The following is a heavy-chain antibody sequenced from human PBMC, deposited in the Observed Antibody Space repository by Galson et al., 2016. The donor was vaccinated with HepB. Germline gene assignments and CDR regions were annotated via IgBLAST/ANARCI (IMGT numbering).Heavy chain of an antibody. J-gene: IGHJ4*02. CDR2: INAGNGDT. V-gene: IGHV1-3*01. Sequence: SVKVSCKASGYTFKGYAMNWVRQAPGQGLEWMGWINAGNGDTKYSRKFQGRVTISRDTYASTAYMEVSGLRSEDTAVYYCARPKAVAGMDFWGQGTLVTVS. D-gene: IGHD6-19*01. CDR1: GYTFKGYA. CDR3: ARPKAVAGMDF.